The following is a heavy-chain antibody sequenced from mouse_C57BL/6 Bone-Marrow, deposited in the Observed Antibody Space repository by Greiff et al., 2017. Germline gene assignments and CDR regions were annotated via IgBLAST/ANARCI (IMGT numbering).Heavy chain of an antibody. V-gene: IGHV1-81*01. CDR1: GYTFTSYG. CDR2: IYPRSGNT. Sequence: QVQLQQSGAELARPGASVKLSCKASGYTFTSYGISWVKQRTGQGLEWIGEIYPRSGNTYYNEKFKGKATLTADKSSSTAYMELRSLTSEDSAVDCCARMGVWSDGDYAYGGQGTLATVSA. D-gene: IGHD2-10*02. J-gene: IGHJ3*01. CDR3: ARMGVWSDGDYAY.